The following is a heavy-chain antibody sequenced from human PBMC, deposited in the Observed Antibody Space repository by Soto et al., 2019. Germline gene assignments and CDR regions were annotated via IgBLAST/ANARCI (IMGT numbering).Heavy chain of an antibody. J-gene: IGHJ3*02. Sequence: GGPLRLSCAASGFTFSSYWMHWVRQAPGKGLVWVSRINSDGSSTSYADSVKGRFTISRDNAKNTLYLQMNSLRAEDTAVYYCARDRARGWSQTQDAFDIWGQGTMVTVSS. D-gene: IGHD6-19*01. CDR1: GFTFSSYW. CDR2: INSDGSST. V-gene: IGHV3-74*01. CDR3: ARDRARGWSQTQDAFDI.